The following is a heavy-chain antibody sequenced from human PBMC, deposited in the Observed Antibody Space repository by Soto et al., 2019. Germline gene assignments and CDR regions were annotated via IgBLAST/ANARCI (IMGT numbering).Heavy chain of an antibody. Sequence: QVHLVQSGAEVKKPGASVKVSCKGSGYAFTTYGITWVRQAPGQGLEWMGWISAHKGNTNYAHKLQGRVTVTRATATSTASMELRSLRSDATAVYYCARGRYGDYWGQGALVTVSS. CDR3: ARGRYGDY. J-gene: IGHJ4*02. CDR1: GYAFTTYG. CDR2: ISAHKGNT. D-gene: IGHD1-1*01. V-gene: IGHV1-18*01.